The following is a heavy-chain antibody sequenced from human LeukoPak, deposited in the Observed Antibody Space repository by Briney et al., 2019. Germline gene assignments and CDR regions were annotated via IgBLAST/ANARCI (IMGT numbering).Heavy chain of an antibody. V-gene: IGHV1-18*01. J-gene: IGHJ6*02. CDR3: ARSYQLLWGVVDYYYYYGMDV. CDR2: ISAYNGNT. CDR1: GYTFTSYG. Sequence: ASVKVSCKASGYTFTSYGISWVRQAPGQGLEWMGWISAYNGNTNCAQKLQGRVTMTTDTSTSTAYMELRSLRSDDTAVYYCARSYQLLWGVVDYYYYYGMDVWGQGTTVTVSS. D-gene: IGHD2-2*01.